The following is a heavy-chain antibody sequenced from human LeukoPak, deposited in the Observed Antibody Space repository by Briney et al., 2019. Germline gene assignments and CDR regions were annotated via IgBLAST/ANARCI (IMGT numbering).Heavy chain of an antibody. J-gene: IGHJ4*02. CDR3: ARDRGPLIWFGELIEY. V-gene: IGHV3-30-3*01. D-gene: IGHD3-10*01. CDR1: GFTFSSHA. Sequence: GGTLRLSCAASGFTFSSHALHWVRQAPGKGLEWVAVISYDGSNKYYADSVKGRFTISRDNSKNTLYLQMNNLRAEDTAVYYCARDRGPLIWFGELIEYWGQGTLVTVSS. CDR2: ISYDGSNK.